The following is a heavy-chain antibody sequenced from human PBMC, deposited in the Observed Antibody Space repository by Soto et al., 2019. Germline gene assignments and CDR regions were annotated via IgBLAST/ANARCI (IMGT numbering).Heavy chain of an antibody. CDR1: GFTFSDYE. V-gene: IGHV3-48*03. Sequence: EVQLVESGGGLVQPGGSPRLSCTASGFTFSDYEMNWVRQAPGKGLEWVSYITSGGRSIYYADSVKGRFIISRDNAENSLYLQMNSLRPEDTAVYYCVRRMASPDQWGQGTLVTVSS. CDR3: VRRMASPDQ. J-gene: IGHJ4*02. CDR2: ITSGGRSI. D-gene: IGHD2-15*01.